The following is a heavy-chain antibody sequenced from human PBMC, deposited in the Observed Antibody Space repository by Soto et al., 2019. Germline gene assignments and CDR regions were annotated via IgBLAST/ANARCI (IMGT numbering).Heavy chain of an antibody. V-gene: IGHV3-7*01. Sequence: EVQLVESGGGLIQPGESLRLSCAASGFTFSSYWMSWVRQAPGKGLEWVANIKPDGSEKSYVDSVKGRLTISRDNAKNSLYLQMNSLRADDSAVYYCAREDKNTFDIWGQGTVVTVSS. D-gene: IGHD2-15*01. CDR2: IKPDGSEK. CDR3: AREDKNTFDI. CDR1: GFTFSSYW. J-gene: IGHJ3*02.